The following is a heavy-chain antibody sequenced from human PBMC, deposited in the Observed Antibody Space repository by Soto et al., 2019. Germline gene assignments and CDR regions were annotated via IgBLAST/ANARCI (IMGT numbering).Heavy chain of an antibody. D-gene: IGHD6-19*01. CDR2: ISGSGGST. Sequence: GSLILSCAXSGFTFSSYAMSWVRQAPGKGLEWVSAISGSGGSTYYADSVKGRFTISRDNSKNTLYLQMNSLRAEDTAVYYCAKNPRPQWPLDYWGQGTLVTVSS. V-gene: IGHV3-23*01. CDR3: AKNPRPQWPLDY. CDR1: GFTFSSYA. J-gene: IGHJ4*02.